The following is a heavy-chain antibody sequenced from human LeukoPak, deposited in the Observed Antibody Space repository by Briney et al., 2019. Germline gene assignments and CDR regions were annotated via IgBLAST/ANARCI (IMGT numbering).Heavy chain of an antibody. Sequence: PSETLSLTCTVSGVSISSNNYYWGWIRQPPGKGLEWIGCIFYSGSTYYNPSLKSRVTISVDTSKNQFSLKVASVTAADTAVYYCAREKVLYSGTQARSYYYYYMDVWGKGTTVTISS. CDR2: IFYSGST. D-gene: IGHD6-13*01. CDR3: AREKVLYSGTQARSYYYYYMDV. V-gene: IGHV4-39*02. J-gene: IGHJ6*03. CDR1: GVSISSNNYY.